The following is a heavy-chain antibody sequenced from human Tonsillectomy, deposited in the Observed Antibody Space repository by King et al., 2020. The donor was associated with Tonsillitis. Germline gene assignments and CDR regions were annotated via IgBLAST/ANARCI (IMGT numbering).Heavy chain of an antibody. D-gene: IGHD3-3*01. CDR3: AKDSLTYNCWSGYPDYMDV. V-gene: IGHV3-43*02. CDR1: GFTFDDYA. J-gene: IGHJ6*03. Sequence: VQLVESGGGVVQPGGSLRLSCAASGFTFDDYAIHWVRQAPGKGLQWVSLISGDGAGTYYADSVKGRFTISRDNSKNSLYLHMNSLRTGDTALYYCAKDSLTYNCWSGYPDYMDVWGKGTTVSVSS. CDR2: ISGDGAGT.